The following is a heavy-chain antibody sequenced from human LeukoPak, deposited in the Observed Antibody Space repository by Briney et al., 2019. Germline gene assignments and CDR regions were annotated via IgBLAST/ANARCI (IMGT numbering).Heavy chain of an antibody. D-gene: IGHD5-12*01. CDR2: IHYSGTT. Sequence: SGTLSLTCTVSGDSINTGDDYWGWIRQPPGRGLEWIGTIHYSGTTYYNPSLKSRVSISVETSKNHFSLKVTSVTAADTAVYFCARHRLATIRAPFDHRGQGALVTVSS. CDR1: GDSINTGDDY. J-gene: IGHJ4*02. V-gene: IGHV4-39*01. CDR3: ARHRLATIRAPFDH.